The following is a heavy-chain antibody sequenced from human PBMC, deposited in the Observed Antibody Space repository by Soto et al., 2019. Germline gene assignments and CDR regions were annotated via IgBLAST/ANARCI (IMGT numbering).Heavy chain of an antibody. Sequence: QVQLVESGGGVVQPGRSLRLSCAASGFTFSSYGMHWVRQAPGKALEWVAVIWYDGSNKYYADSVKGRLTISRDNSKSTLYLQMNSLRAEDTAVYYCVRDRDSSRWYPRSYCYYYGMDVWGQGATVTVSS. J-gene: IGHJ6*02. CDR3: VRDRDSSRWYPRSYCYYYGMDV. CDR2: IWYDGSNK. V-gene: IGHV3-33*01. D-gene: IGHD6-19*01. CDR1: GFTFSSYG.